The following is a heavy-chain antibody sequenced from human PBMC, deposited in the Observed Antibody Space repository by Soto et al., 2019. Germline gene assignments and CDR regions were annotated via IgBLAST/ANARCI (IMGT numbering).Heavy chain of an antibody. CDR1: GDSVSSNRYS. V-gene: IGHV4-30-2*01. CDR2: SYHTGTT. CDR3: ARLDEVLRFLVDT. J-gene: IGHJ5*02. D-gene: IGHD3-3*01. Sequence: QLKLQEAGSGLVKPSETLSLTCGVSGDSVSSNRYSWGWIRQPPGKGLEWIGYSYHTGTTYYNPSLKTRVTIDVDRAKNNFSLNLTSVTAADTALYYCARLDEVLRFLVDTWGQGTLVTVSS.